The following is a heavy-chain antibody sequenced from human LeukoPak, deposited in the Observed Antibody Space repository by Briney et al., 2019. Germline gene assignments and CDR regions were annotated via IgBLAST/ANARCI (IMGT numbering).Heavy chain of an antibody. CDR2: IYYSGST. CDR1: GGSISSSSYY. V-gene: IGHV4-39*01. CDR3: PFLGSFEYFQH. Sequence: SETLSLTCTVSGGSISSSSYYWGWIRQPPGKGLEWIGSIYYSGSTYYNPSLKSRVTISVDTSKNQFSLKLSSVTAADTAVYYCPFLGSFEYFQHWGQGTLVTVSS. D-gene: IGHD3-10*01. J-gene: IGHJ1*01.